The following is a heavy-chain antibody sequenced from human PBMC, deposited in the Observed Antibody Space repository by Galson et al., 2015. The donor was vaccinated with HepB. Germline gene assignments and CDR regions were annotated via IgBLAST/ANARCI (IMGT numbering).Heavy chain of an antibody. V-gene: IGHV6-1*01. J-gene: IGHJ6*02. Sequence: CAISGDSVSSNSAAWHWIRQSPSRGLEWLGRTYYRSKWYNDYAVSVKSRITINPDTSKNQFSLQLNSVTPEDTAVYYCARDCVGETSCYVGYYYYYGMDVWGQGTTVTVSS. CDR2: TYYRSKWYN. CDR3: ARDCVGETSCYVGYYYYYGMDV. CDR1: GDSVSSNSAA. D-gene: IGHD2-2*01.